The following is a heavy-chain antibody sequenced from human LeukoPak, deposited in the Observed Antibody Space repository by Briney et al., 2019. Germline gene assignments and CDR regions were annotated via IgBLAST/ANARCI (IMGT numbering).Heavy chain of an antibody. D-gene: IGHD6-13*01. V-gene: IGHV3-30*02. CDR1: GFTFSSYG. J-gene: IGHJ1*01. CDR3: VRNGVAAAGTYFQH. Sequence: HPGGSLRLSCAASGFTFSSYGMHWVRQAPGKGLEWVAFIRYDGSNKYYADSVKGRFTISRDNSKNTLYLQMNSLRAEDTAVYYCVRNGVAAAGTYFQHWGQGTLVTVSS. CDR2: IRYDGSNK.